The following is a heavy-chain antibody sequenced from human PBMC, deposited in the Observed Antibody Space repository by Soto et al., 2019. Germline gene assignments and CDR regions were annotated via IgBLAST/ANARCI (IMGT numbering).Heavy chain of an antibody. CDR2: INSYNGNT. D-gene: IGHD6-19*01. CDR1: GYTFTSYG. J-gene: IGHJ5*02. CDR3: ARELVAGIWFDP. Sequence: QVQLVQSGAEVKKPGASVKVSCKASGYTFTSYGISWVRQAPGQGLEWMGWINSYNGNTNYALKLQGRGTMTTDTSTSSGYMELRSLRSDDTAVYYCARELVAGIWFDPWGQGSLVTVSS. V-gene: IGHV1-18*01.